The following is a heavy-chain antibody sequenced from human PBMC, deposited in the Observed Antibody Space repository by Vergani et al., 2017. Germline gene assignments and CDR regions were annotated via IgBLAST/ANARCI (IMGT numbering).Heavy chain of an antibody. J-gene: IGHJ6*02. V-gene: IGHV4-59*11. Sequence: QVQLQESCPGLVKPSETLSLTCTVSGGSISSHYWSWIRQPPGKGLGWIGYIYYSGSTNYNPSLKSRVTISVDTSKNHVSLKLRSVTAAETAVYYCARWTIMITFGGVIVPYGMDVWGQGTTVTVSS. CDR1: GGSISSHY. CDR2: IYYSGST. D-gene: IGHD3-16*02. CDR3: ARWTIMITFGGVIVPYGMDV.